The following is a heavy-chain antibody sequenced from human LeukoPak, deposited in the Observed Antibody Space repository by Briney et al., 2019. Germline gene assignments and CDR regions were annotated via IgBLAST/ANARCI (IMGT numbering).Heavy chain of an antibody. CDR2: INHSGST. Sequence: SETLSLTCAVYGGSFSGYYWSWIRQPPGKGLEWIGDINHSGSTNYNPSLKSRVTISVDTSKNQFSLKLSSVTAADTAVYYCARARGYHYYGSGSYYPFDYWGQGTLVTVSS. J-gene: IGHJ4*02. CDR3: ARARGYHYYGSGSYYPFDY. V-gene: IGHV4-34*01. D-gene: IGHD3-10*01. CDR1: GGSFSGYY.